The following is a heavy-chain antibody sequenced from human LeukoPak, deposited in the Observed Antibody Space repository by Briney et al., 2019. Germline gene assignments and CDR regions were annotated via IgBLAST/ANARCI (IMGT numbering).Heavy chain of an antibody. CDR3: AGLPGSGNKGPGGY. CDR1: GGSISSYY. V-gene: IGHV4-4*09. D-gene: IGHD1-26*01. CDR2: IYTSGST. J-gene: IGHJ4*02. Sequence: SETLSLTCTVSGGSISSYYWSWIRQPPGKGLEWIGYIYTSGSTNYNPSLKSRVTISVDTSKNQFSLKLSSVTAADTAVYYRAGLPGSGNKGPGGYWGQGTLVTVSS.